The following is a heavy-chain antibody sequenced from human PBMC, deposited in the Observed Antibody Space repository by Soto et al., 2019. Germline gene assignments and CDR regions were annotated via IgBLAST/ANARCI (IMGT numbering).Heavy chain of an antibody. D-gene: IGHD3-3*01. CDR2: ISSSSSYI. J-gene: IGHJ6*02. Sequence: EGSLRLSCAASGLTFSSYSMNWVRQAPGKGLEWVSSISSSSSYIYYADSVKGRFTISRDNAKNSLYLQMNSLRAEDTAVYYCARGRVPGVRITIFGVVSSGMDVWGQGTTVTVSS. V-gene: IGHV3-21*01. CDR3: ARGRVPGVRITIFGVVSSGMDV. CDR1: GLTFSSYS.